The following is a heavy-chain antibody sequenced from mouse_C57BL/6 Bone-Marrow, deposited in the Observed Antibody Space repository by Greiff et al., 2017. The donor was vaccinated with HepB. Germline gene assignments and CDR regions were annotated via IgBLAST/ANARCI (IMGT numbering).Heavy chain of an antibody. Sequence: QVQLQQPGAELVKPGASVKLSCKASGYTFTSYWMQWVKQRPGQGLEWIGEIDPSDSYTNYNQKFKGKATLTVDTSSSTAYMQLSSLTSEDSAVYYCARSPQGGKGTTLTVSS. D-gene: IGHD3-2*02. CDR3: ARSPQ. V-gene: IGHV1-50*01. CDR1: GYTFTSYW. J-gene: IGHJ2*01. CDR2: IDPSDSYT.